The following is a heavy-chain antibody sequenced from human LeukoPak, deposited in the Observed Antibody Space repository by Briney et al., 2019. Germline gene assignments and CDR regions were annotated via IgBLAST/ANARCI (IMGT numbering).Heavy chain of an antibody. Sequence: GGSLRLSCAASGFTFSRYGMNWVRQAPGKGLEWVSSISTSSSYIYYADSMKGRFTISRDNAKNSLYLQMNSLRAEDTAVYYCARVEGNIVTTTEGYFDYWGQGTLVTVSS. V-gene: IGHV3-21*01. D-gene: IGHD5-12*01. J-gene: IGHJ4*02. CDR1: GFTFSRYG. CDR3: ARVEGNIVTTTEGYFDY. CDR2: ISTSSSYI.